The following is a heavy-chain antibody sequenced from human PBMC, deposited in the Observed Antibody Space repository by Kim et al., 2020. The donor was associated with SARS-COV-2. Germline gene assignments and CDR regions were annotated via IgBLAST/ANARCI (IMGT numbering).Heavy chain of an antibody. CDR2: IIPIFLST. V-gene: IGHV1-69*06. Sequence: SVKVSCKTSGGTFSDYPITWVRQAPGQGLEWMGSIIPIFLSTNYAQKFHGRVTISADKSTNTAYMEMSSLTSGDTAVYYCARISGSGTANWFDPWGQGT. J-gene: IGHJ5*02. D-gene: IGHD3-10*01. CDR1: GGTFSDYP. CDR3: ARISGSGTANWFDP.